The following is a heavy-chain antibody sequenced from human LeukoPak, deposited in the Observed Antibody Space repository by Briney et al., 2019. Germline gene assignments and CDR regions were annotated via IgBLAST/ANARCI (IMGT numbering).Heavy chain of an antibody. J-gene: IGHJ4*02. D-gene: IGHD4-11*01. CDR1: GFAFSTYD. CDR2: ISGSGANT. Sequence: QAGGSLRLSCAASGFAFSTYDMNWVRQAPGKGLEWVSVISGSGANTYYADSVKGRFTISRDNSKNTLYLQVNSLRAEDTAVYYCAKAKSYYSNYDYWGQGTLVTVSS. V-gene: IGHV3-23*01. CDR3: AKAKSYYSNYDY.